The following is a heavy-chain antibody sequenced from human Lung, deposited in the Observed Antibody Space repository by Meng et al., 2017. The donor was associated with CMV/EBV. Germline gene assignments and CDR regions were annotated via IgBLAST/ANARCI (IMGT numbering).Heavy chain of an antibody. CDR1: GYTFTSYG. D-gene: IGHD6-19*01. Sequence: ASXXVSCKASGYTFTSYGISWVRQAPGQGLEWMGWISVNSGKTTYAQKVQGRINMTTDTSTSTAYMELRSLRSDDTAVYYCVRGGWSPAYWGQGTLVTVSS. CDR2: ISVNSGKT. V-gene: IGHV1-18*01. J-gene: IGHJ4*02. CDR3: VRGGWSPAY.